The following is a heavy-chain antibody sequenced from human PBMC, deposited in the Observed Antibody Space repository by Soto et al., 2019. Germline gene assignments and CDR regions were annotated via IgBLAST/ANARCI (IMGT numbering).Heavy chain of an antibody. CDR2: MNPNSGNT. V-gene: IGHV1-8*01. CDR3: ARGISYYDFWSGPVGVYFDY. CDR1: GYTFTSYD. J-gene: IGHJ4*02. Sequence: GASVKVSCKASGYTFTSYDINWVRQATGQGLEWMGWMNPNSGNTGYAQKFQGRVTMTRNTSISTAYMELSSLRSEDTAVYYCARGISYYDFWSGPVGVYFDYWGQGTLVTVSS. D-gene: IGHD3-3*01.